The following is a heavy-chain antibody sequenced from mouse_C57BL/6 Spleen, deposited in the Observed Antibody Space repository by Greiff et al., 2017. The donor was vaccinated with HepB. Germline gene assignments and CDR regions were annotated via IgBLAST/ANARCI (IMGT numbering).Heavy chain of an antibody. CDR3: ARILSYYSYAMDY. D-gene: IGHD1-1*01. V-gene: IGHV5-6*01. CDR1: GFTFSSYG. J-gene: IGHJ4*01. Sequence: EVKLMESGGDLVKPGGSLKLSCAASGFTFSSYGMSWVRPTPDKRLEWVATISSGGSYTYYPDSVKGRFTISRDNAKNTLYLQMSSLKSEDTAMYYCARILSYYSYAMDYWGQGTSVTVSS. CDR2: ISSGGSYT.